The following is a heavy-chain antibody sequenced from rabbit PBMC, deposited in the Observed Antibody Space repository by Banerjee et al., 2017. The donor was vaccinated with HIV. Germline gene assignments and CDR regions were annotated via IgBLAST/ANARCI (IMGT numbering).Heavy chain of an antibody. J-gene: IGHJ4*01. CDR3: TRDSGNGLRYFNL. CDR2: IYTSSGST. V-gene: IGHV1S40*01. Sequence: QSLEESGGDLARPGASLTLTGKASGLTLITIPMGGVRQAPGKGLEWIACIYTSSGSTYYASWAKGRFTISKTSSTTVTLQMTSLTAADTATYFCTRDSGNGLRYFNLWGPGTLVTVS. D-gene: IGHD1-1*01. CDR1: GLTLITIP.